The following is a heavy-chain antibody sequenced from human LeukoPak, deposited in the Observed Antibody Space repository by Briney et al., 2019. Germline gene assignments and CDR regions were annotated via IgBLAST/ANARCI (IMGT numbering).Heavy chain of an antibody. CDR3: ARDAGYSSSWYSSDAFDV. CDR2: IYYSGTT. V-gene: IGHV4-39*07. J-gene: IGHJ3*01. CDR1: GASISSSRNY. D-gene: IGHD6-13*01. Sequence: PSETLSLTCSVSGASISSSRNYWGWIRQPPGKGLEWIGSIYYSGTTYYNPSLKSRVTISIDTSKTQFSLRLSSVTAADTAVYYCARDAGYSSSWYSSDAFDVWGQGTMVTVSS.